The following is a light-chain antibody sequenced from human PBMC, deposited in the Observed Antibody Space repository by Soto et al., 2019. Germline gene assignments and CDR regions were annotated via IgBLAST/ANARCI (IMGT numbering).Light chain of an antibody. CDR3: MQSSQLRT. J-gene: IGKJ1*01. Sequence: VLTQTPLTSSVTPGQSASFSCGSSESLLHSDGNTYLSWLHQRPGQPPRLLIYQISKRFSGVPDRFSGSGAGTNFTLRISRVEVEDVGTFFCMQSSQLRTFGQGTKVEIK. CDR1: ESLLHSDGNTY. V-gene: IGKV2-24*01. CDR2: QIS.